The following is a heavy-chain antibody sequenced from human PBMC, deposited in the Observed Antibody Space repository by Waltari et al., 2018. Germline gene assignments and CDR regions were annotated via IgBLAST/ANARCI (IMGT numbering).Heavy chain of an antibody. CDR2: IYHSGST. CDR1: GYSISSGDY. J-gene: IGHJ4*02. Sequence: QVQLQESGPGLVKPSETMSLTCTVSGYSISSGDYWGWLRQPPGKGLELIGSIYHSGSTYYNPSLKSRVTISVDTSKNQFSLKLSSVTAADTAVYYCARRSDIVVVPAAPFAYWGQGTLVTVSS. D-gene: IGHD2-2*01. CDR3: ARRSDIVVVPAAPFAY. V-gene: IGHV4-38-2*02.